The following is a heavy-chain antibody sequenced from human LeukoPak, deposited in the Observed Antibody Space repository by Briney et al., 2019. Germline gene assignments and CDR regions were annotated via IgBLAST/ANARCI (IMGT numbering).Heavy chain of an antibody. CDR3: TSFEY. CDR2: IWYDGSNK. J-gene: IGHJ4*02. V-gene: IGHV3-33*01. Sequence: GGSLRLSCVASGFTFSSRGMHWVRQAPSKGLEWVAVIWYDGSNKYYADSVKGRFTISRDNSKNTLYLEMSSLRAEDTAVYYCTSFEYWGQGTLVTVSS. CDR1: GFTFSSRG.